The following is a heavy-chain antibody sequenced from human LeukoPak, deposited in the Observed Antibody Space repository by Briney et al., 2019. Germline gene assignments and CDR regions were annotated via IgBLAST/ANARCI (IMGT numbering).Heavy chain of an antibody. Sequence: WGSLRLSCAASGFTFSSYGMHWVRQAPGKGLEWVAVIWYDGSNKYYADSVKGRFTISRENSKNTLYLQMNSLRAEDTAVYYCARTAAGAFSFDYWGQGTLVTVSS. CDR1: GFTFSSYG. CDR2: IWYDGSNK. D-gene: IGHD6-13*01. V-gene: IGHV3-33*01. J-gene: IGHJ4*02. CDR3: ARTAAGAFSFDY.